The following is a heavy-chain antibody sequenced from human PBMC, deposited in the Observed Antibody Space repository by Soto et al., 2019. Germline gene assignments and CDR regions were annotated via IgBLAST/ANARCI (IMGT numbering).Heavy chain of an antibody. D-gene: IGHD5-12*01. V-gene: IGHV1-18*01. CDR3: ARHHGPTTSENWFDP. J-gene: IGHJ5*02. Sequence: AAVKVSCKASGCTFFTYDISWVRQAPGQGLEWMGWISTYSGDTKYAQKFQGRVTMTTDTSTTTAYLELRSLRSDDTAVYYCARHHGPTTSENWFDPWGQGTLVTVSS. CDR2: ISTYSGDT. CDR1: GCTFFTYD.